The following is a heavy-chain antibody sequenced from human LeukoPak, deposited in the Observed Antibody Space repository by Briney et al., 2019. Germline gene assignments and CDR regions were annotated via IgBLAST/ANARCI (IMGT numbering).Heavy chain of an antibody. V-gene: IGHV1-18*04. CDR1: GYTFTGYY. CDR2: ISAYIGNT. Sequence: APVKVSCKASGYTFTGYYMHWVRQAPGQGLEWMGWISAYIGNTYYAQKFQGRVTMTTDTSTTTAYMELRSLRSDDTGVYYCARFTPRLSREKFDYWGQGTLVTVSS. CDR3: ARFTPRLSREKFDY. D-gene: IGHD2-2*01. J-gene: IGHJ4*02.